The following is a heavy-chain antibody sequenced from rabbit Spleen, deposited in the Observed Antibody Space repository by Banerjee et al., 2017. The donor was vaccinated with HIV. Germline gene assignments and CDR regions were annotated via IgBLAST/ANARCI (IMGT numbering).Heavy chain of an antibody. J-gene: IGHJ2*01. CDR1: GVSFSSSW. Sequence: QSLEESGGDLVKPGASLTLTCTASGVSFSSSWICWVRQAPGKGLEWIACIDTSDGDTDYANWPKGRFTISKASSTTVTLQMTSLTAADTATYFCARNYVNAFDPWGQGTLVTVS. V-gene: IGHV1S40*01. D-gene: IGHD1-1*01. CDR2: IDTSDGDT. CDR3: ARNYVNAFDP.